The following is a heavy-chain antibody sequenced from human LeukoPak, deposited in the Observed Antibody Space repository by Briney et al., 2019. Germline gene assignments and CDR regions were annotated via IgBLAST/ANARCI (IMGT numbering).Heavy chain of an antibody. V-gene: IGHV3-23*01. CDR1: GFTFSSYA. D-gene: IGHD3-10*01. J-gene: IGHJ4*02. CDR2: ISGSGGTT. Sequence: PGGSLRLSCEASGFTFSSYAMSWVRQAPGKGLEWVSAISGSGGTTYYADSVKGRFTISRDNSKNTLYLQMNSLRAEDTAVYYCAKDPYGSGARFDYWGQGTLVTVSS. CDR3: AKDPYGSGARFDY.